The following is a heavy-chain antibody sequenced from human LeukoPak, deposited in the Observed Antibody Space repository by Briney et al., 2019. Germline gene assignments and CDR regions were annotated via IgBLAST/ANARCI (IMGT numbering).Heavy chain of an antibody. D-gene: IGHD1-26*01. CDR2: INPSGGST. V-gene: IGHV1-46*01. J-gene: IGHJ4*02. Sequence: ASVKVSCKASGYTFTSYYMHWVRQAPGQGLEWMGIINPSGGSTSYAQKFQGRVTMTRDMSTSTGYMELSSLRSEDTAVYYCARGSWSGSYYETFDYWGQGTLVTVSS. CDR3: ARGSWSGSYYETFDY. CDR1: GYTFTSYY.